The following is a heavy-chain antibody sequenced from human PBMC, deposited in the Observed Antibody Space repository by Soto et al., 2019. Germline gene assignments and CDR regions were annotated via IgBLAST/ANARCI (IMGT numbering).Heavy chain of an antibody. CDR1: GGTFSSFG. Sequence: QVQLVQSGAEVNKRGSSVKVSCKASGGTFSSFGIDWVRQSPGQGLEWMGDIIPMFGTVTYAQKFQGRVTITADESTTTVYMELSSLRSEDTAVYYCAREATAHSSGWHFWGQGTLVTVSS. CDR2: IIPMFGTV. D-gene: IGHD6-19*01. J-gene: IGHJ4*02. CDR3: AREATAHSSGWHF. V-gene: IGHV1-69*12.